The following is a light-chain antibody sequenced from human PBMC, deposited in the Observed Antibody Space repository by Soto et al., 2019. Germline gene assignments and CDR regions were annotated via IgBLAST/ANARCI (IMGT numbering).Light chain of an antibody. CDR2: GAS. CDR1: QSVSSTY. Sequence: EIVLTQSPGTLSLSPGDRGTLSCRASQSVSSTYLGWYQQKPGQAPRLLIYGASTRATGISARFSGSGSGTEFTLTISSLQSEDFAVYYCQQYNNWPITFGQGTRLEIK. J-gene: IGKJ5*01. V-gene: IGKV3-15*01. CDR3: QQYNNWPIT.